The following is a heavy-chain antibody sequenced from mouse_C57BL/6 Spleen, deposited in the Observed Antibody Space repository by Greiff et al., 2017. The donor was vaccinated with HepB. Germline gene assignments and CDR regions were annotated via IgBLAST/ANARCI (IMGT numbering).Heavy chain of an antibody. CDR1: GFTFSDYY. CDR2: INYDGSST. V-gene: IGHV5-16*01. J-gene: IGHJ2*01. Sequence: EVQLVESEGGLVQPGSSMKLSCTASGFTFSDYYMAWVRQVPEKGLEWVANINYDGSSTYYLDSLKSRFIISRDNAKNILYLQMSSLKSEDTATYYCARVDGYYVPFDYWGQGTTLTVSS. CDR3: ARVDGYYVPFDY. D-gene: IGHD2-3*01.